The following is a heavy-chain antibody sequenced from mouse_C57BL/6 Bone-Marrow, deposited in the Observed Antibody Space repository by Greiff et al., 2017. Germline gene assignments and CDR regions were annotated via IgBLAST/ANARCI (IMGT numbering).Heavy chain of an antibody. V-gene: IGHV1-49*01. Sequence: QVQLQQSGAALVRPGSSVKLSCKDSYFAFMASAMHWGKQRPGHGLEWIGSFTMYSDATEYSENFKGKATWTANTSSSKAFMELSSLTSEDSAVYYWARSGYGIAMDYWGQGTSVTVSS. J-gene: IGHJ4*01. D-gene: IGHD2-10*02. CDR3: ARSGYGIAMDY. CDR2: FTMYSDAT. CDR1: YFAFMASA.